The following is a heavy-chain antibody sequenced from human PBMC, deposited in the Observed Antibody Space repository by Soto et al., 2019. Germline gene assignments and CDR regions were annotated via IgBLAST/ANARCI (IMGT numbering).Heavy chain of an antibody. D-gene: IGHD3-10*01. V-gene: IGHV5-51*01. CDR1: GYTFTNNW. CDR3: ARSSEYHYGSGKYYGLDV. Sequence: SLKISCKGSGYTFTNNWVGWVRQMPGKGLEWMGIIYPGDSDTRYSPSFQGQVTISVDKSIATAYLQWSSLKASDTAMYYCARSSEYHYGSGKYYGLDVWGQGTTVTVSS. CDR2: IYPGDSDT. J-gene: IGHJ6*02.